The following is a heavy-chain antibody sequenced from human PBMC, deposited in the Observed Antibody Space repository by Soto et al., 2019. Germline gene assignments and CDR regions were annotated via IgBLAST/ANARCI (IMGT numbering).Heavy chain of an antibody. D-gene: IGHD5-18*01. V-gene: IGHV3-23*01. Sequence: GGSLRLSCAASGFTFSSYAMSWVRQAPGKGLEWVSAISGSGGSTYYADSVKGRFTISRDNSKNTLYLQMNSLRAEDTAVYYRASYSYVFPFYYNSGWDVWGQGPTSTFPS. CDR3: ASYSYVFPFYYNSGWDV. CDR1: GFTFSSYA. CDR2: ISGSGGST. J-gene: IGHJ6*02.